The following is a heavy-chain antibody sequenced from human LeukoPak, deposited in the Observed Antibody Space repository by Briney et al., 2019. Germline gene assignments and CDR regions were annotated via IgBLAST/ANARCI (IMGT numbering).Heavy chain of an antibody. Sequence: ASVKVSCTASGYTFTSYDVNWVRRATGHGLEWMGWINPNSGNTGTAQKLHGRVTMTRTTSISTAYMELSSLRCEDTAVYYCARGFAMVWGQGTLVSVSS. V-gene: IGHV1-8*01. J-gene: IGHJ4*02. CDR3: ARGFAMV. D-gene: IGHD5-18*01. CDR2: INPNSGNT. CDR1: GYTFTSYD.